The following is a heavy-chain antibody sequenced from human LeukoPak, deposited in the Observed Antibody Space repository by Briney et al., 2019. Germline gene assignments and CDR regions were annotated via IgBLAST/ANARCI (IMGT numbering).Heavy chain of an antibody. Sequence: GGSVRLSCIASGFTFSGDAMNWIRQVPGKGLEWVSAISGSGAHTFYADSVKGRFTVSRDNFNDTLYLQMNSLRVEDTAIYYCARDWFNDYWGQGTLVTVSS. D-gene: IGHD3-9*01. CDR1: GFTFSGDA. V-gene: IGHV3-23*01. CDR3: ARDWFNDY. J-gene: IGHJ4*02. CDR2: ISGSGAHT.